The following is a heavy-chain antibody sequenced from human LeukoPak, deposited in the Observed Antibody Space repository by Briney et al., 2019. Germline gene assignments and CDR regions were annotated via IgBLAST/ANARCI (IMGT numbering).Heavy chain of an antibody. J-gene: IGHJ5*02. Sequence: PGGSLRLSCAASGFTFSSYSMNWVRQAPGKGLEWVSSISSSSSYIYYADSVKGRFTISRDNAKNSLYLQMNSLRAEDTAVYYCARSRTSYSSSWYNWFDPWGQGTLVTVSS. D-gene: IGHD6-13*01. CDR1: GFTFSSYS. CDR2: ISSSSSYI. V-gene: IGHV3-21*01. CDR3: ARSRTSYSSSWYNWFDP.